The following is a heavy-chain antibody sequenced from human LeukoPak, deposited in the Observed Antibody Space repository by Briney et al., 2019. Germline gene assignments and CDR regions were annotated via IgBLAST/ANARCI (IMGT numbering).Heavy chain of an antibody. CDR2: IIPIFGTA. J-gene: IGHJ6*03. Sequence: SVKVSCKASGGTFSSYAISWVRQAPGQGLEWMGRIIPIFGTANYAQKFQGRVTITTDESTSTAYMELSSLRSEDTAVYYCTRGKVWFGDYYYYYMDVWGKGTTVTVSS. CDR1: GGTFSSYA. CDR3: TRGKVWFGDYYYYYMDV. V-gene: IGHV1-69*05. D-gene: IGHD3-10*01.